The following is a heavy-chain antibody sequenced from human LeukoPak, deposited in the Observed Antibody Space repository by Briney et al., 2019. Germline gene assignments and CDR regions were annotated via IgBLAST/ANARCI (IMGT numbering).Heavy chain of an antibody. CDR1: GFTFSSYA. Sequence: QPGGSLRLSCAASGFTFSSYAMSWVRQASGKGLEWVSAISGSGGSTYYADSVKGRFTISRDNSKNTLYVQVNSLGTEDTAAYYCAKGSYYDSSGSFYFDYWGQGTLVTVSS. J-gene: IGHJ4*02. D-gene: IGHD3-22*01. CDR3: AKGSYYDSSGSFYFDY. V-gene: IGHV3-23*01. CDR2: ISGSGGST.